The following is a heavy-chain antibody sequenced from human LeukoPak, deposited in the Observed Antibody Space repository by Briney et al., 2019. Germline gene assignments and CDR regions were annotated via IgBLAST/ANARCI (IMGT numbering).Heavy chain of an antibody. CDR3: ASTIFGDSGSWFDP. J-gene: IGHJ5*02. D-gene: IGHD3-3*01. CDR2: IYYSGST. Sequence: SQTLSLTCTVSGGSISSGDYYWSWIRQPPGKGLEWIGYIYYSGSTYYNPSLKSRVTISVDTSKNQFSLKLSSVTAADTAVYYCASTIFGDSGSWFDPWGQGTLVTVSS. CDR1: GGSISSGDYY. V-gene: IGHV4-30-4*08.